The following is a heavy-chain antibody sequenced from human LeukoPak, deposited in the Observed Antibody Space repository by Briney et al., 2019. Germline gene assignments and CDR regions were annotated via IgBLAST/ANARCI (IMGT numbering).Heavy chain of an antibody. V-gene: IGHV3-48*02. CDR2: ISSSGSSM. CDR3: ARQTIVFDN. J-gene: IGHJ4*02. D-gene: IGHD5-24*01. Sequence: GGSLGLSCAASGFTFSYYSMNWVRQAPGKGLEWLSYISSSGSSMYYADSVKGRFTISRDNVQNSVYLQMNSLRDEDTAVYYCARQTIVFDNWGQGTLVTV. CDR1: GFTFSYYS.